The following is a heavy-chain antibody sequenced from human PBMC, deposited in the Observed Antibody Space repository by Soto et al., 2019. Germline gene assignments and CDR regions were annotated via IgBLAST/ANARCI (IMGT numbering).Heavy chain of an antibody. CDR2: IYSGGST. CDR3: ARDRGAEIYDYFWARWAFDI. D-gene: IGHD3-16*01. Sequence: EVQLVESGGGLVQPGGSLRLSCAASGFTVSSNYMSWVRQAPGKGLEWVSVIYSGGSTYYADSVKGRFTISRDNSKNTLYLNMNSLRAEDTAMYYCARDRGAEIYDYFWARWAFDIWGQGTMVTVSS. CDR1: GFTVSSNY. J-gene: IGHJ3*02. V-gene: IGHV3-66*01.